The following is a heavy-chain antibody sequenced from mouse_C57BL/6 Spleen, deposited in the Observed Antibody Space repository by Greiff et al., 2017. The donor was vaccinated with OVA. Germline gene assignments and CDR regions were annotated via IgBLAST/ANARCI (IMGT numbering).Heavy chain of an antibody. J-gene: IGHJ3*01. CDR1: GYTFTSYW. D-gene: IGHD2-2*01. Sequence: QVQLQQPGAELVKPGASVKLSCKASGYTFTSYWMHWVKQRPGQGLEWIGMIHPHSGSTTYTEKFKSKATLPVDKSSSTAYLQLSSLTSEDAAVDYCARSYGYDEGWFAYWGQGTLVTVSA. CDR3: ARSYGYDEGWFAY. V-gene: IGHV1-64*01. CDR2: IHPHSGST.